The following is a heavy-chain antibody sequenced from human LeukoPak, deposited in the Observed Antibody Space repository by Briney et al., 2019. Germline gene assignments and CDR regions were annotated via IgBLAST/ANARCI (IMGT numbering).Heavy chain of an antibody. CDR1: GFTFSNYS. V-gene: IGHV3-21*06. CDR2: ISSSSSYI. CDR3: ARDRQWLVRGGDY. J-gene: IGHJ4*02. Sequence: GGSLRLSCAASGFTFSNYSMNWVRQAPGKGLEWVSSISSSSSYIYYADSVKGRFTISRDNAKNSLYLQMNSLRAEDTAVYYCARDRQWLVRGGDYWGQGTLVTVSS. D-gene: IGHD6-19*01.